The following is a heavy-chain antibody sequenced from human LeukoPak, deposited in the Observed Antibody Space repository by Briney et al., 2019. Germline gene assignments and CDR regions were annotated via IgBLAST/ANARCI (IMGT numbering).Heavy chain of an antibody. CDR2: IYTSGST. CDR1: GGSISSGSYY. V-gene: IGHV4-61*02. CDR3: ARDLMYTYSSGCMSP. J-gene: IGHJ5*02. Sequence: MSSETLSLTCTVSGGSISSGSYYWSWIRQPAGKGLEWIGRIYTSGSTNYNPSLKSRVTISVDTSKNQFSLKLSSVTAVDTAVYYCARDLMYTYSSGCMSPWGQGTLVTVSS. D-gene: IGHD6-19*01.